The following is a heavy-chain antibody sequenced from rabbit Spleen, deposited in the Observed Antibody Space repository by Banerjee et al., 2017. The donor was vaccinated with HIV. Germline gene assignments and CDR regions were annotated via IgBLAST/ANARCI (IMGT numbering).Heavy chain of an antibody. D-gene: IGHD4-1*01. V-gene: IGHV1S45*01. Sequence: LEESGGGLVKPGGTLTLTCTVSGFSFSSNWICWVRQAPGKGLEWIACIDTSDGDTDYANWPKGRFTISKTSSTTVTLQLTSLTAADTATYFCVRSDSSDWVFHLWGQGTLVTVS. J-gene: IGHJ4*01. CDR3: VRSDSSDWVFHL. CDR1: GFSFSSNW. CDR2: IDTSDGDT.